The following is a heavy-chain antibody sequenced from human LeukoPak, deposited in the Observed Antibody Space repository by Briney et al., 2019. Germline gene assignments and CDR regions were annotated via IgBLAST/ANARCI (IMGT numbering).Heavy chain of an antibody. J-gene: IGHJ4*02. CDR3: ARDRGRYYDSRGFYWGYYFDS. D-gene: IGHD3-22*01. Sequence: PGGSLRLSCAASGFTFSTYAVNWVRQAPGKGLECVSTISGSGDSTYYADSVKGRFTISRDDSKDTLYLQMSSVRVDDTAVYYCARDRGRYYDSRGFYWGYYFDSWGQGILVTVST. CDR1: GFTFSTYA. V-gene: IGHV3-23*01. CDR2: ISGSGDST.